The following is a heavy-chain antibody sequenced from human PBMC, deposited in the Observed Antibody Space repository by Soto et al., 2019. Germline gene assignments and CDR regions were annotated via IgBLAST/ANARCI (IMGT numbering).Heavy chain of an antibody. CDR3: ARDMRHDYASGRLDY. V-gene: IGHV3-30-3*01. CDR1: GFTFSDFP. D-gene: IGHD3-10*01. J-gene: IGHJ4*02. CDR2: ISYDGNDE. Sequence: QVELVESGGGVVQPGASLRLSCVASGFTFSDFPLYWVRRAPGKGLEWVAVISYDGNDESYSDSVKGRFTISRDNSKTTVYLQMNSLRADDMAVYHCARDMRHDYASGRLDYLGQGTLVTVSS.